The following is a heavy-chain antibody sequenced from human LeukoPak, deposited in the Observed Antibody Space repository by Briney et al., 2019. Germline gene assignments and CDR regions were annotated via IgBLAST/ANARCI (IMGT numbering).Heavy chain of an antibody. D-gene: IGHD6-19*01. CDR1: GGSISSGSYY. CDR3: ATDPVAGTHDAFDI. V-gene: IGHV4-61*01. J-gene: IGHJ3*02. CDR2: IYYSGST. Sequence: SETLSLTCTVSGGSISSGSYYWSWIRQPPGKGLEWIGYIYYSGSTNYNPSLKSRVTISVDTSKNQFSLKLSSVTAADTAVYYCATDPVAGTHDAFDIWGQGTMVTVSS.